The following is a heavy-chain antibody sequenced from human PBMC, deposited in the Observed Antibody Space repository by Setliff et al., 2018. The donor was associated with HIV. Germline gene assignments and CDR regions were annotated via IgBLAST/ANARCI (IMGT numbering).Heavy chain of an antibody. V-gene: IGHV5-51*01. CDR1: GYSFTSYG. CDR2: TYPGDAAT. D-gene: IGHD2-2*01. Sequence: PGEALKISCKGSGYSFTSYGIGWVRQMPGKGLEGMGITYPGDAATRYSPSFQGQVTISADKSISTAYLRWSSLKASDTALYYCARLSGYCSSTTCPLSAFDIWGPGTMVTVSS. CDR3: ARLSGYCSSTTCPLSAFDI. J-gene: IGHJ3*02.